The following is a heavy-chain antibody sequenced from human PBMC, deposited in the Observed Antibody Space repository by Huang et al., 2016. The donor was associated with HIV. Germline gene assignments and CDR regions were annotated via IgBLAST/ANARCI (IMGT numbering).Heavy chain of an antibody. J-gene: IGHJ4*02. CDR3: ATLPPVNYGRSGGRVRDY. CDR1: GYTFSNYD. V-gene: IGHV1-8*01. CDR2: MNPNRGKT. Sequence: QVQLVQSGAEVKKPGASVKVSCKASGYTFSNYDINWVRQAPGQGLEWMRWMNPNRGKTGYARKFQGRVTMTRSTSISTAYMELSRLRFEDTAVYYCATLPPVNYGRSGGRVRDYWGQGSLVTVSS. D-gene: IGHD2-15*01.